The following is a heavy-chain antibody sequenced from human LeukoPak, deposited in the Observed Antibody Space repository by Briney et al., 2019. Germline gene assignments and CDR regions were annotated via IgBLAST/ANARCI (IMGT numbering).Heavy chain of an antibody. CDR2: ISYDGSNQ. J-gene: IGHJ4*02. Sequence: GRSLRLSCAASGLSFSNYGMHWVRQAPGKGLEWVALISYDGSNQYYADSVKGRFTISRDNSKNTVFLQMNSLRPEDTAVYYCAKDKYYYGSGGDFDHWGQGTLVTVSS. V-gene: IGHV3-30*18. D-gene: IGHD3-10*01. CDR1: GLSFSNYG. CDR3: AKDKYYYGSGGDFDH.